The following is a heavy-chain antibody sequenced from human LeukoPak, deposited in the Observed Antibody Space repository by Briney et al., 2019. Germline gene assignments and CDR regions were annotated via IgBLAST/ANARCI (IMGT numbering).Heavy chain of an antibody. CDR3: ARELSWSGRDY. J-gene: IGHJ4*02. Sequence: GGSLRLSCAASGFTFSVHWMSWVRQAPGKGLERVANIKPDGSEKNYVDSVKGRFTISIDNAKNSLYLQMNSLRVEDTAVYWCARELSWSGRDYWGQGTLVTVSS. V-gene: IGHV3-7*01. CDR2: IKPDGSEK. CDR1: GFTFSVHW. D-gene: IGHD3-3*01.